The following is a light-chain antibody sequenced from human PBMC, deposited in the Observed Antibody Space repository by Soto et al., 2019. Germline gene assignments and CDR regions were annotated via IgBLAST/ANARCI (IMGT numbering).Light chain of an antibody. J-gene: IGKJ4*01. Sequence: EIVLTQSPGTLSLSPGERATLSWRASQSIATNLAWYQQKPGQAPRLLIYDASTRPTDIPARFSGSGSGTEFTPTISRLQSEDFAIYYCQQYNNWPPLTFGGGTKVDIK. V-gene: IGKV3-15*01. CDR1: QSIATN. CDR3: QQYNNWPPLT. CDR2: DAS.